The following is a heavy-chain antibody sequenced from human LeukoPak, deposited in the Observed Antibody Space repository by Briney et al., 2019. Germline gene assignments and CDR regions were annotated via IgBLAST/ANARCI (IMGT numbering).Heavy chain of an antibody. V-gene: IGHV3-53*01. CDR2: IYGDGST. D-gene: IGHD3-3*01. Sequence: GGSLRLSCAASGFTVSSNYVNWVRQAPGKGLEWVSVIYGDGSTFYADSVKGRFTISRDNSKNTLYLQMNSLRAEDTAVYYCAMSGYYSYYYYYYMDVWGKGTTVTVSS. CDR1: GFTVSSNY. CDR3: AMSGYYSYYYYYYMDV. J-gene: IGHJ6*03.